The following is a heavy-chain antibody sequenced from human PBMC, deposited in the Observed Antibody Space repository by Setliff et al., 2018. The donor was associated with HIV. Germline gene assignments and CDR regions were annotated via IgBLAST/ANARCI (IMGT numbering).Heavy chain of an antibody. Sequence: SETLSLTCDVSGFSISSRYYWGWIRQSPGKGLEWIGNIYHTGSSYYNPSLKSRVTVSVDTSKNQFSLRLSSVAAGDTAVYYCARSIVPVASGYYYFEYWGQGQWSPSPQ. CDR1: GFSISSRYY. CDR3: ARSIVPVASGYYYFEY. CDR2: IYHTGSS. J-gene: IGHJ4*02. V-gene: IGHV4-38-2*01. D-gene: IGHD3-3*01.